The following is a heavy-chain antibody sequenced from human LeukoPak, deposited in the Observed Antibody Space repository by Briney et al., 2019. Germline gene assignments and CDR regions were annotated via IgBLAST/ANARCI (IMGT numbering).Heavy chain of an antibody. V-gene: IGHV1-69*15. CDR2: IIPLFGTP. D-gene: IGHD3-16*01. CDR3: ARESRTFDENYVHYMDV. Sequence: GSSVKVSCKTSGDTFNTFTKFGFSWVRQAPGQGLEWLGTIIPLFGTPHYAQKFQGRVTITADQYTTTVYMELSTLRSEDTAVYFCARESRTFDENYVHYMDVWGRGTTITVS. J-gene: IGHJ6*03. CDR1: GDTFNTFTKFG.